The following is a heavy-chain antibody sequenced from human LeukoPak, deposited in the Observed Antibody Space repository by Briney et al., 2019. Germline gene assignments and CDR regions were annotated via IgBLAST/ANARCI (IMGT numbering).Heavy chain of an antibody. CDR1: GGSISSGSYY. Sequence: SETLSLTCTVSGGSISSGSYYWSWIRQPAGKGLEWIGRIYTSGSTNYNPSLKSRVTISVDTSKNQFSLKLSSVTAADTAVYYCARAHIPYYYYMDVWGKGTTVTISS. CDR2: IYTSGST. CDR3: ARAHIPYYYYMDV. D-gene: IGHD2-21*01. J-gene: IGHJ6*03. V-gene: IGHV4-61*02.